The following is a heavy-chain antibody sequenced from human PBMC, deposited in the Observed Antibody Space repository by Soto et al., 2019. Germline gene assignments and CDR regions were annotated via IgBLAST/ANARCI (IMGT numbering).Heavy chain of an antibody. CDR1: GGSISSSSYY. CDR3: AGPDGGYRGAYMDV. Sequence: QLQLQESGPGLVKPSETLSLTCTVSGGSISSSSYYWGWIRQPPGKGLEWIGSIYYSGSTYYNPSLKSRVTISVDTSKNQFSLKLSSVTAADTAVYYCAGPDGGYRGAYMDVWGKGTTVTVSS. V-gene: IGHV4-39*01. D-gene: IGHD1-26*01. CDR2: IYYSGST. J-gene: IGHJ6*03.